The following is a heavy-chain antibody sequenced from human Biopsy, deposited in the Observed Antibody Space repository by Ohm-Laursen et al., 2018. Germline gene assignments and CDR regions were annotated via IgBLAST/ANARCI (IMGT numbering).Heavy chain of an antibody. CDR2: INSMFGTT. V-gene: IGHV1-69*01. CDR3: ASGDIGGIGLDV. D-gene: IGHD3-10*01. Sequence: SSVKASCKSSGGTFSSFGISWVRQAPGQGLEWMGEINSMFGTTNYAQTFQGRVTITADESTSTAYMEVSSLRYDDTAVYYCASGDIGGIGLDVWGLGTTVTVSS. J-gene: IGHJ6*02. CDR1: GGTFSSFG.